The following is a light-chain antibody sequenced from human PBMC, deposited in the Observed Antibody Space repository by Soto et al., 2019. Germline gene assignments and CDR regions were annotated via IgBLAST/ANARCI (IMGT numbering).Light chain of an antibody. CDR3: ATWDISLTAVL. CDR1: TSNIAINY. CDR2: DND. Sequence: QSVLTQPPSVSAPPGQKVTISCSGNTSNIAINYVSWYQKVPGTAPTLLIYDNDKRPSGIPDRFSASKSGTAATLDISGLQTGDEADYYCATWDISLTAVLFGGGTQLTVL. J-gene: IGLJ3*02. V-gene: IGLV1-51*01.